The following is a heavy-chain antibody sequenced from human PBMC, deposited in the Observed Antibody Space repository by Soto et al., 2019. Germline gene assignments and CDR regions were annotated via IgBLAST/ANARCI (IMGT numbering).Heavy chain of an antibody. CDR2: IKQDESDK. CDR3: AAYCYTMTCTHFHGYS. J-gene: IGHJ5*02. V-gene: IGHV3-7*03. D-gene: IGHD3-16*02. CDR1: GFRFREYW. Sequence: GGSLRLSCAVSGFRFREYWMSWVRQAPGKGLEWVANIKQDESDKYYVDSVKGRFTISRDNAKNALYLQMNSLRVEDTAVYYCAAYCYTMTCTHFHGYSWGQGTQVTVSS.